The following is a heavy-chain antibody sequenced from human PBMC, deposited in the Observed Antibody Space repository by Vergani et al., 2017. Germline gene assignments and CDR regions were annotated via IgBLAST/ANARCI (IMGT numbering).Heavy chain of an antibody. D-gene: IGHD6-13*01. V-gene: IGHV1-69*12. CDR1: GGTFSSYA. J-gene: IGHJ5*02. Sequence: QVQLVQSGAEVNKPGSSVKVSCKASGGTFSSYAISWVRQAPGQGLEWMGGIIPIFATANYAQKFQGRVTITADESTSTAYMELSSLRSEDTAVYYCARDSEQQLTPNWFDPWGQGTLVTVSS. CDR3: ARDSEQQLTPNWFDP. CDR2: IIPIFATA.